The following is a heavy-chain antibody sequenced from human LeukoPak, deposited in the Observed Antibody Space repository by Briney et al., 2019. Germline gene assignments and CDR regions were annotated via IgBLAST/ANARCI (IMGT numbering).Heavy chain of an antibody. CDR3: ARGSTYYESSAQVPFDY. D-gene: IGHD3-22*01. J-gene: IGHJ4*02. V-gene: IGHV3-48*01. Sequence: GGSLRLSCAASGFTFNTYTMNWVRQAPGKGLEWVSYISGSSGIIDYADSVRGRFTISRDNAKNSLYLQMNSLRAEDTAVYYCARGSTYYESSAQVPFDYWGQGTLVTVSS. CDR2: ISGSSGII. CDR1: GFTFNTYT.